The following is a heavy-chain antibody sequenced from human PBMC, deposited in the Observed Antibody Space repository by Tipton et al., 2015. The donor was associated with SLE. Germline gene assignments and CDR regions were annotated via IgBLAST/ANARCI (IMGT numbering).Heavy chain of an antibody. CDR2: INPSGGST. J-gene: IGHJ3*02. CDR1: GYTFTSYY. D-gene: IGHD5-12*01. CDR3: ARDPGGVATAFDI. Sequence: QSGPEVKKPGALVKVSCKASGYTFTSYYMYWVRQAPGQGLEWMGIINPSGGSTSYAQKFQGRVTMTRDTSTSTVYMELSSLRSEDTAVYYCARDPGGVATAFDIWGQGTMVTVSS. V-gene: IGHV1-46*01.